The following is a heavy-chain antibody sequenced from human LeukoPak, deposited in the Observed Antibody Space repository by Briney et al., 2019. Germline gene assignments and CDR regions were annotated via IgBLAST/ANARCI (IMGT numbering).Heavy chain of an antibody. J-gene: IGHJ4*02. V-gene: IGHV3-23*01. Sequence: GGSLRLSCAASGFTFSSYAMSWVRQAPGKGLEWVSAISGSGGSTYYADSVKGRFTISRDNSKNTLYLQMNSLRAEDTAVYYCAKDLRAYSYGPPTDYWGQGTLVTVSS. CDR1: GFTFSSYA. D-gene: IGHD5-18*01. CDR3: AKDLRAYSYGPPTDY. CDR2: ISGSGGST.